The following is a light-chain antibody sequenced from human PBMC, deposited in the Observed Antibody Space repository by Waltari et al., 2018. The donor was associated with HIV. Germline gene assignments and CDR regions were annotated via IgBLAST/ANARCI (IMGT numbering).Light chain of an antibody. CDR2: EVS. V-gene: IGLV2-14*01. CDR1: RSDIGGYKY. J-gene: IGLJ3*02. CDR3: SSYTTSSTWV. Sequence: QSALTQPASVSGSPGQSITISCTGTRSDIGGYKYVSWYQQQPGKAPKLMISEVSNRPSGVSNRFSGSKSGNTASLTISGLQAEDEADYYCSSYTTSSTWVFGGGTKLTVL.